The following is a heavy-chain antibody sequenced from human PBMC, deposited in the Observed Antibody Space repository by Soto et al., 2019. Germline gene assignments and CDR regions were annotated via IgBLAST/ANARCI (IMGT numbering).Heavy chain of an antibody. CDR1: GDSISSNSAA. CDR2: TYYRSKWYN. CDR3: ARDYMEWELPTPYAFDI. J-gene: IGHJ3*02. D-gene: IGHD1-26*01. Sequence: SQTLSLTCALSGDSISSNSAAWKWIRQCPSRGLEWLGRTYYRSKWYNDYAVSVKSRITINPDTSKNQFSLQLNSVTPEDTAVYYCARDYMEWELPTPYAFDIGGQGTMV. V-gene: IGHV6-1*01.